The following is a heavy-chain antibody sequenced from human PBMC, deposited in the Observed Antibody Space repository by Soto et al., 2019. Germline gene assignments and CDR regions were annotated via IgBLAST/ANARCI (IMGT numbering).Heavy chain of an antibody. D-gene: IGHD3-10*01. CDR3: ARDTNPPYGSGNYFDY. V-gene: IGHV4-4*02. CDR2: IYHSGST. Sequence: QVQLQESGPGLVKPSGTLSLTCAVSGGSISSSNWWSWVRQPPGKGLEWIGEIYHSGSTNYNPSLKSPVTISVDKSKNQFSPKLSSVTAADTAVYYCARDTNPPYGSGNYFDYWGQGTLVTVSS. CDR1: GGSISSSNW. J-gene: IGHJ4*02.